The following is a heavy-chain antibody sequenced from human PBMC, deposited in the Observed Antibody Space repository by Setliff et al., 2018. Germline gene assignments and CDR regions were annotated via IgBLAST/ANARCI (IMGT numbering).Heavy chain of an antibody. J-gene: IGHJ3*02. D-gene: IGHD3-3*01. CDR1: FTFSRFA. CDR3: ARDRFYNSWSGTSITAPHDAFDI. V-gene: IGHV3-30*15. CDR2: ISYDGIRK. Sequence: GGSLRLSCRFTFSRFALHWVRQAPGKGLEWVADISYDGIRKNYADSVRGRFTMTRDTSTSTVYMEVSSLRSEDTAVYFCARDRFYNSWSGTSITAPHDAFDIWGQGTMVTVSS.